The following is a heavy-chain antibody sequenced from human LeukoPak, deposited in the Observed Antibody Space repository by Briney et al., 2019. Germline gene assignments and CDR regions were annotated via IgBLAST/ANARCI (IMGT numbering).Heavy chain of an antibody. CDR3: ARGGSMTTVPL. CDR1: GGSLSSYY. V-gene: IGHV4-59*08. D-gene: IGHD4-17*01. Sequence: PSETLSLTCTVSGGSLSSYYWSWIRQPPGKGLERIGYIFYSGSTNYNPSLKSRVTISMDTSKNQFSLKLSSVTAADTAVYYCARGGSMTTVPLWGQGTLVTVSS. CDR2: IFYSGST. J-gene: IGHJ4*02.